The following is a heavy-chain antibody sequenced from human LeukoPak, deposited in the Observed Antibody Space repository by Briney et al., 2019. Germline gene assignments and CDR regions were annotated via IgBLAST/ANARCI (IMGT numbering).Heavy chain of an antibody. D-gene: IGHD4-17*01. V-gene: IGHV3-48*03. CDR3: ARDHSTVTTWVDY. CDR2: NSNSGTTI. J-gene: IGHJ4*02. CDR1: GFTFSTYE. Sequence: GGSLRLSCAASGFTFSTYEMNWVRQAPGKGLGWISYNSNSGTTIYYADSVKGRFTISRDNAKNSLYLQMNSLRAEDTAVYYCARDHSTVTTWVDYWGQGTLVTVSS.